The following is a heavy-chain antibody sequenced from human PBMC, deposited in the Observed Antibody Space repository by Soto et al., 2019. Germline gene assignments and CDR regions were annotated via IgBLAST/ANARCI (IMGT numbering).Heavy chain of an antibody. V-gene: IGHV3-15*07. CDR3: TTDYLSAAGPFDY. D-gene: IGHD6-13*01. Sequence: PGGSLRLSCAASGFTFSNAWMNWVRQAPGKGLEWVGRIKSKTDGGTTDYAAPVKGRFTISRDDSKNTLYLQMNSLKTEDTAVYYCTTDYLSAAGPFDYWGQGTLVSVSS. CDR2: IKSKTDGGTT. CDR1: GFTFSNAW. J-gene: IGHJ4*02.